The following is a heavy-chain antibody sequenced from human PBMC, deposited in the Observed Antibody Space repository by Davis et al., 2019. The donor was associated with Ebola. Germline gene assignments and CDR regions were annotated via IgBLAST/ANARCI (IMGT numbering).Heavy chain of an antibody. J-gene: IGHJ4*02. CDR1: GFTLRSYT. V-gene: IGHV3-21*01. D-gene: IGHD3-22*01. CDR2: ISSTGNYI. CDR3: ASWEYYYDNSGSRSALY. Sequence: PGGSLRLSCAASGFTLRSYTMNWVRQAPGKGLEWVSSISSTGNYIFYADSVKGRFTISRDNAKNSLYLQMNSLRAEDTAVYYCASWEYYYDNSGSRSALYWGQGTLVTVSS.